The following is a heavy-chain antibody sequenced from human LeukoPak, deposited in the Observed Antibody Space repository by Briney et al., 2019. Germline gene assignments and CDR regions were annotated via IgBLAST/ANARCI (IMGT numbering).Heavy chain of an antibody. V-gene: IGHV3-23*01. D-gene: IGHD3-22*01. CDR2: ISGSGGST. Sequence: GGSLRLSCAASGFTFSSYAMSWVRPAPGKGLEWVSAISGSGGSTYYADSVKGLFTISRDNTKNTLYLQMNSLRAEDTAVYYCAKTTLYYYDSSGRLGSNYYFDYWGQGTLVTVSS. J-gene: IGHJ4*02. CDR1: GFTFSSYA. CDR3: AKTTLYYYDSSGRLGSNYYFDY.